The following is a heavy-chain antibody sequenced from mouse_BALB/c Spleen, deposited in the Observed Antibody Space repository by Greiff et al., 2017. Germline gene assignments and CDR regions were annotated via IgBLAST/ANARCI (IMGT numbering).Heavy chain of an antibody. Sequence: EVQVVESGGGLVKPGGSLKLSCAASGFTFSDYYMYWVRQTPEKRLEWVATISDGGSYTYYPDSVKGRFTISRDNAKNNLYLQMSSLKSEDTAMYYCARDRGGGYAMDYWGQGTSVTVSS. CDR1: GFTFSDYY. V-gene: IGHV5-4*02. J-gene: IGHJ4*01. CDR3: ARDRGGGYAMDY. CDR2: ISDGGSYT. D-gene: IGHD3-1*01.